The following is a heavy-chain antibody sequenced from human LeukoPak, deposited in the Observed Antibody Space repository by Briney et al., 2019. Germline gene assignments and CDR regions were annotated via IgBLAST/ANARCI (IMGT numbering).Heavy chain of an antibody. D-gene: IGHD6-19*01. Sequence: GGSLRLSCVASGFTFSSYAMSWVRQAPGKGLEWVSGTSGSGGSTYYADSVKGRFTISRDNSKNTLFLQMNSLRAEDTAVYYCAKGTYSSGWYPYFDYWGQGTLVTVSS. CDR3: AKGTYSSGWYPYFDY. V-gene: IGHV3-23*01. J-gene: IGHJ4*02. CDR1: GFTFSSYA. CDR2: TSGSGGST.